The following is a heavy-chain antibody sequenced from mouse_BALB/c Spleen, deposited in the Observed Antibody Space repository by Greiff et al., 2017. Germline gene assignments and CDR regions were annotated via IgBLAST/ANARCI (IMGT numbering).Heavy chain of an antibody. V-gene: IGHV5-9-4*01. CDR3: ARAGTGYYY. CDR2: ISSGGSYT. J-gene: IGHJ2*01. D-gene: IGHD1-2*01. Sequence: EVKVEESGGGLVKPGGSLKLSCAASGFTFSSYAMSWVRQSPEKRLEWVAEISSGGSYTYYPDTVTGRFTISRDNAKNTLYLEMSSLRSEDTAMYYCARAGTGYYYWGQGTTLTVSS. CDR1: GFTFSSYA.